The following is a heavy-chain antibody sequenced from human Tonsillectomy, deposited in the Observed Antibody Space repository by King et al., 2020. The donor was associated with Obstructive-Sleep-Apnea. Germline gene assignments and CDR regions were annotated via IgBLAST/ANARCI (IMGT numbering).Heavy chain of an antibody. J-gene: IGHJ5*02. CDR3: ASDGRVEWDLLVVNH. V-gene: IGHV1-18*01. CDR2: ISAYNDNT. CDR1: GYTFTSYG. D-gene: IGHD1-26*01. Sequence: QLVQSGAEVKKPGASLKISCKASGYTFTSYGFSWVRQAPGQGLEWMGWISAYNDNTNYAQKLQGRVTMTTDTSTSTAYMELRRLRSDDTAVYYCASDGRVEWDLLVVNHWGQGTLVTVSS.